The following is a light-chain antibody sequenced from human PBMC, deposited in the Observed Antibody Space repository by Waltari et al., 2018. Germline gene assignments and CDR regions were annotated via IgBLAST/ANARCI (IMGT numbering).Light chain of an antibody. CDR2: DVT. V-gene: IGLV2-14*01. Sequence: QSALTQPASVSGSPGQSITISCTGSTTDLGAYDFVAWYQQHPGKAPQLMVFDVTHRPSGISNRFSGSKSGDTASLTISGLQAEDEAYYYCSSYTTTNTFVFGTGTNVTVV. CDR3: SSYTTTNTFV. J-gene: IGLJ1*01. CDR1: TTDLGAYDF.